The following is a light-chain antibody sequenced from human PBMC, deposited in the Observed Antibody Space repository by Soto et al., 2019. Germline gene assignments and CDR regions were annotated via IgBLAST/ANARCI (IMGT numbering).Light chain of an antibody. CDR3: QQYNIYPWT. CDR1: QSISSW. J-gene: IGKJ1*01. Sequence: DIQMTQSPSTLSASVGDRVTLTCRASQSISSWLAWFQQKPGKAPKLLIYKASSLESGVPSRFSGSGSGTDFTLTISRLQPDDFATYYCQQYNIYPWTFGQGTKLEIK. V-gene: IGKV1-5*03. CDR2: KAS.